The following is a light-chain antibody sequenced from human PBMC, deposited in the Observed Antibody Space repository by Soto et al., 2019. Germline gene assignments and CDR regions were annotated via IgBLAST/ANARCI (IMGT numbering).Light chain of an antibody. CDR3: GTWDSSLSTVI. Sequence: QSVLTQPPSVSAAPGQKVTISCSGSSSNIGNNYVSWYQQLPGTAPTLLIFDNNKRPSGIPDRFSGSKSGTSATLGITGLQTGDEADYYCGTWDSSLSTVIFGGGTKL. J-gene: IGLJ2*01. V-gene: IGLV1-51*01. CDR1: SSNIGNNY. CDR2: DNN.